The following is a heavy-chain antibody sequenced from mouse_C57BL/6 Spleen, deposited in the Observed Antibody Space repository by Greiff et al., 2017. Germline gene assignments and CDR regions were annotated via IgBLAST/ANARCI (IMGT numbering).Heavy chain of an antibody. Sequence: QVQLQQPGAELVMPGASVKLSCKASGYTFTSYWMHWVKQRPGQGLEWIGEIDPSDSYTNYNQKFKGKSTLTVDKSSSTAYMQLSSLTSEDSAVYYCARYDYSNYGGFAYWGQGTLVTVSA. J-gene: IGHJ3*01. V-gene: IGHV1-69*01. D-gene: IGHD2-5*01. CDR1: GYTFTSYW. CDR3: ARYDYSNYGGFAY. CDR2: IDPSDSYT.